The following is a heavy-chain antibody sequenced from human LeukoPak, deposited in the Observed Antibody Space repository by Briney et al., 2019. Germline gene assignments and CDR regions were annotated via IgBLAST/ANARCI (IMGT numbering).Heavy chain of an antibody. CDR2: IYYSGST. CDR1: GGSISSYD. J-gene: IGHJ5*02. Sequence: PSETLSLTCTVSGGSISSYDWSWIRQPPGKGLEWIGYIYYSGSTNYNPSFKSRVTISVDTSKNQFSLKLSSVTAADTAVYYCARVTSGYDFWFSPWGQGTLVTVSS. D-gene: IGHD5-12*01. CDR3: ARVTSGYDFWFSP. V-gene: IGHV4-59*01.